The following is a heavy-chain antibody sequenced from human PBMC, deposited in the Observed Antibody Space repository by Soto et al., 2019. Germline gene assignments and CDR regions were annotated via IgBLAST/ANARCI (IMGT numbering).Heavy chain of an antibody. CDR2: IKSDGSGT. CDR3: ARGDGDYYDGNGYLGRH. J-gene: IGHJ4*02. CDR1: GFTFSSYW. Sequence: EVQLVESGGGSVQPGGSLRLSCAASGFTFSSYWMHWVRQAPGKGLVWVSRIKSDGSGTYYAESVKGRLTISRDNAKNTLYLQMISLRAEDTAVYYCARGDGDYYDGNGYLGRHWGQGTLVTVSS. D-gene: IGHD3-22*01. V-gene: IGHV3-74*01.